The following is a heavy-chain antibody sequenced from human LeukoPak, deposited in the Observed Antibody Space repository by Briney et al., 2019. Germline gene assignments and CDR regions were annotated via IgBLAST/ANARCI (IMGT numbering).Heavy chain of an antibody. V-gene: IGHV3-23*01. CDR2: ISGSGGST. J-gene: IGHJ4*02. D-gene: IGHD3-10*01. CDR1: GFTFSSYG. CDR3: ARDPDITMVRGVLFDY. Sequence: GGSLRLSCAASGFTFSSYGMSWVRQAPGKGLEWVSAISGSGGSTYYADSVKGRFTISRDNAKNSLYLQMNSLRAEDTAVYYCARDPDITMVRGVLFDYWGQGTLVTVSS.